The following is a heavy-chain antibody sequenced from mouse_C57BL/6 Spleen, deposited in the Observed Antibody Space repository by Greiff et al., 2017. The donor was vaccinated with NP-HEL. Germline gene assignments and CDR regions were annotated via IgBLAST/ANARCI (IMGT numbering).Heavy chain of an antibody. V-gene: IGHV1-61*01. Sequence: QVQLQQPGAELVRPGSSVKLSCKASGYTFTSYWMDWVKQRPGQGLEWIGNIYPSDSETHYNQKFKDKATLTVDKSSSTAYMQLSSLTSEDSVVYYCALYGSSFYAMDYWGQGTSVTVSS. CDR2: IYPSDSET. CDR3: ALYGSSFYAMDY. CDR1: GYTFTSYW. D-gene: IGHD1-1*01. J-gene: IGHJ4*01.